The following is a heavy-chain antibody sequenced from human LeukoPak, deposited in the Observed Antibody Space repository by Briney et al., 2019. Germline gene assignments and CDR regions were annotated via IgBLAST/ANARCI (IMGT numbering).Heavy chain of an antibody. CDR1: GYTFTDYY. D-gene: IGHD3-10*01. J-gene: IGHJ4*02. CDR2: VDPEDGET. V-gene: IGHV1-69-2*01. Sequence: ASAKVSCKVSGYTFTDYYMHWVQQAPGKGLEWMGLVDPEDGETIYAEKFQGRVTITADTSTDTAYMELSSLRSEDTAVYYCATDPEVLAMVRGVIITQRGNWGQGTLVTVSS. CDR3: ATDPEVLAMVRGVIITQRGN.